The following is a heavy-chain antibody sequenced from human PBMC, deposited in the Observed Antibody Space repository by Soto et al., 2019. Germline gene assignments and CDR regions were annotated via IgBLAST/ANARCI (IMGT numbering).Heavy chain of an antibody. Sequence: PSETLSLTCTVSGGSISSGDYYWSWIRQPPGKGLEWIGYLYYSGSTYYNTSLKSRVTISVDTSKNQFSLKLSSVTAADTAVYYCARDSNYGDYSAWGQGTLVTVSS. CDR1: GGSISSGDYY. CDR3: ARDSNYGDYSA. CDR2: LYYSGST. D-gene: IGHD4-17*01. J-gene: IGHJ5*02. V-gene: IGHV4-30-4*01.